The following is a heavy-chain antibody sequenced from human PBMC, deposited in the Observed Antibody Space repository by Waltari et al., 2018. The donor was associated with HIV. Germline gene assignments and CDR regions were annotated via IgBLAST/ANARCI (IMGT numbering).Heavy chain of an antibody. Sequence: QVQLQESGPGLVKPSQTLSLTCTVPGGPISIGEYYWSWIRQSPGKGLEWIGHIYYSGSTYYNPSLKSRVTISVDTSKNQFSLKLSSVTAADTAVYYCAKDPLGFGYYGMNVWGQGTTVTVSS. CDR1: GGPISIGEYY. V-gene: IGHV4-30-4*01. CDR3: AKDPLGFGYYGMNV. CDR2: IYYSGST. D-gene: IGHD3-10*01. J-gene: IGHJ6*02.